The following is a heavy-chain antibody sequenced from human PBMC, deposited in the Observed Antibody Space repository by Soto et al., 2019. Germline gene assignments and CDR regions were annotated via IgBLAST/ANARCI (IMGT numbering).Heavy chain of an antibody. D-gene: IGHD4-17*01. CDR1: GGSVSSGSYY. Sequence: SETLSLTCTVSGGSVSSGSYYWSWIRQPPGKGLEWIGYIYYSGSTNYNPSLKSRVTISVDTSKNQFSLKLSSVTAADTAVYYCARTYGDCFDYWGQGTPVTVSS. V-gene: IGHV4-61*01. CDR2: IYYSGST. J-gene: IGHJ4*02. CDR3: ARTYGDCFDY.